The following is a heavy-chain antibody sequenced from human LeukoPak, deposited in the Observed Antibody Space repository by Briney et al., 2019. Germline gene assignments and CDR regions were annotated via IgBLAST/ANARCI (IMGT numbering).Heavy chain of an antibody. CDR2: ISGSGGRT. CDR3: AKSPADCGDDLFDC. V-gene: IGHV3-23*01. CDR1: GFTFSSCG. J-gene: IGHJ4*02. Sequence: RGSLSLSCAASGFTFSSCGMSWVRQTPGKGLEWVSGISGSGGRTYQADSVKGPFTISRDNSKNTLYLQMSSLRAEDTAVYYCAKSPADCGDDLFDCWGEGTLVTVSS. D-gene: IGHD4-17*01.